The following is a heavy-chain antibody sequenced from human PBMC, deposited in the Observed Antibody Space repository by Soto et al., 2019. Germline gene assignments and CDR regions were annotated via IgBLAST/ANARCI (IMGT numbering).Heavy chain of an antibody. CDR2: MNPNSANT. D-gene: IGHD2-15*01. V-gene: IGHV1-8*01. Sequence: GASVKVSCKASGYTFTSYDINWVRQATGQGLEWMGWMNPNSANTGYSQKFQGRVTMTRDTSISTAYMELSSLGSEDTAVYYCARDPVGYCSGGSCYFDYWGQGTLVTVSS. CDR3: ARDPVGYCSGGSCYFDY. CDR1: GYTFTSYD. J-gene: IGHJ4*02.